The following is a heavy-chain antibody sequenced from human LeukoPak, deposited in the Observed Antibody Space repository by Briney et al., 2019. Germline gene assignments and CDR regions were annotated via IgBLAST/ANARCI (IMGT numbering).Heavy chain of an antibody. CDR1: GYTFTSYY. CDR3: ARGQQWLAYDAFDI. V-gene: IGHV1-2*06. Sequence: ASVKVSCKASGYTFTSYYMHWVRQAPGQGLEWMGRINPNSGGTNYAQKFQGRVTMTRDTSISTAYMELSRLRSDDTAVYYCARGQQWLAYDAFDIWGQGTMVTVSS. D-gene: IGHD6-19*01. CDR2: INPNSGGT. J-gene: IGHJ3*02.